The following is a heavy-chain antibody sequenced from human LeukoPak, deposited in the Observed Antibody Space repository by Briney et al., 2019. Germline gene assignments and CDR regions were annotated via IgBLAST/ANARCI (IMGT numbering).Heavy chain of an antibody. J-gene: IGHJ4*02. CDR2: FDPEDGET. Sequence: ASVKVSCKVSGYTLTESSMHWVRQAPGKGLEWMGGFDPEDGETIYAQKFQGRVTMTEDTSTDTAYMELSSLRSEDTAVYYCATQSFLHDYKGSFDYWGQGTLVTVSS. D-gene: IGHD4-11*01. V-gene: IGHV1-24*01. CDR1: GYTLTESS. CDR3: ATQSFLHDYKGSFDY.